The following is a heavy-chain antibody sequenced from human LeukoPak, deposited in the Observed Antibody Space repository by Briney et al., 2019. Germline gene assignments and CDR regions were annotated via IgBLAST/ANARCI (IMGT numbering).Heavy chain of an antibody. D-gene: IGHD2-15*01. CDR2: INTNTGNP. CDR1: GYTFTAHD. Sequence: ASVTVSCKTSGYTFTAHDIFWVRQAPGQGLEWMGWINTNTGNPTYAQGLTGRFVFSLDTSVSTAYLQISSLKAEDTAVYYCAIWYCSGGRCYSNARTFDYWGQGTRVSVSS. CDR3: AIWYCSGGRCYSNARTFDY. V-gene: IGHV7-4-1*02. J-gene: IGHJ4*02.